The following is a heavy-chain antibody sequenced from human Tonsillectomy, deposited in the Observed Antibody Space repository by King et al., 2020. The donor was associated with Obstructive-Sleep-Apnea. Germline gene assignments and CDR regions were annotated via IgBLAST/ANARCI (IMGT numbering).Heavy chain of an antibody. CDR1: GGSISSSSYY. Sequence: QLQESGPGLVKPSETLSLTCTVSGGSISSSSYYWGWIRQPPGKGLEWIGSIYYSGSTYYNPSLKSRVTISVDTSKNQFSLKLSSVTAADTAVYYCARGQMATIGPLFDYWGQGTLVTVSS. D-gene: IGHD5-24*01. CDR2: IYYSGST. J-gene: IGHJ4*02. CDR3: ARGQMATIGPLFDY. V-gene: IGHV4-39*07.